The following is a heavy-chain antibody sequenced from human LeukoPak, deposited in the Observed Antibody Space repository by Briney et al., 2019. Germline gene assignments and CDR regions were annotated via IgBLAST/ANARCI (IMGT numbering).Heavy chain of an antibody. D-gene: IGHD3-3*01. CDR2: IYPGDSDT. J-gene: IGHJ4*02. V-gene: IGHV5-51*01. Sequence: GESLKISCKGSGYSFTSYWIGWVRQMPGKGLEWMGIIYPGDSDTRCSPSFQGQVTISADKSISTAYLQWSSLKASDTAMYYCARLINTYYDFWSGYYRAYYFDYWGQGTLVTVSS. CDR1: GYSFTSYW. CDR3: ARLINTYYDFWSGYYRAYYFDY.